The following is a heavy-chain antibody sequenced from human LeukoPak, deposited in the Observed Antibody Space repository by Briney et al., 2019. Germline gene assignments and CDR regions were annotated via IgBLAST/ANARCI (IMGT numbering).Heavy chain of an antibody. CDR2: IGPSGADT. Sequence: PGGSLRLSCAGSGFTFQTYAMTWVRQPPGKGLEWVSVIGPSGADTHYAESVKGRFTISRDNSKNTLYLQMNSLRVEDTAIYFCAKYDSGYAPNFDYWGQGTLVTVSS. CDR1: GFTFQTYA. CDR3: AKYDSGYAPNFDY. V-gene: IGHV3-23*01. J-gene: IGHJ4*02. D-gene: IGHD5-12*01.